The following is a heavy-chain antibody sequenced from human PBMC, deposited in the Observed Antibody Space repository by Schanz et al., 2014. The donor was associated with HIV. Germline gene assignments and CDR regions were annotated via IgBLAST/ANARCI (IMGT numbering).Heavy chain of an antibody. J-gene: IGHJ5*02. Sequence: QVPLVQSGAEVKKPGSSVKVSCRASGGTFNTFLITWVRQAPGHGPEWMGGIIPILGTTNYAQKFQGRVTITADESTSTAYMELSSLRSDDTAMYYCARDLNRWRDGSEKWFDTWGQGTLVTVSS. CDR2: IIPILGTT. CDR1: GGTFNTFL. D-gene: IGHD2-15*01. CDR3: ARDLNRWRDGSEKWFDT. V-gene: IGHV1-69*01.